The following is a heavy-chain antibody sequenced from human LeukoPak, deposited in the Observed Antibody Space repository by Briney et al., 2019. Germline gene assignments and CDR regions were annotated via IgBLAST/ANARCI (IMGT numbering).Heavy chain of an antibody. CDR1: GFTFSSSA. CDR2: ISNNGGYT. J-gene: IGHJ4*02. CDR3: ARNWWGIDY. Sequence: GGSLRLSCAASGFTFSSSAMSWVRQAPGKGLEWVSAISNNGGYTYYADSVQGRFTISRDNDKNTVDLQMNSLRSEDTAVYYCARNWWGIDYWGPGTLVTVSS. V-gene: IGHV3-23*01. D-gene: IGHD2-8*02.